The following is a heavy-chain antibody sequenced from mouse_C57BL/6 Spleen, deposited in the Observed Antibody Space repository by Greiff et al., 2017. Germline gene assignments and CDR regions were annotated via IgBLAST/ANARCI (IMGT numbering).Heavy chain of an antibody. D-gene: IGHD2-1*01. CDR1: GYAFSSSW. Sequence: VKLMESGPELVKPGASVKISCKASGYAFSSSWMNWVKQRPGKGLEWIGRIYPGDGDTNYNGKFKGKATLTADKSSSTAYMQLSSLTSEDSAVYFCANGNYPDYWGQGTTLTVSS. CDR3: ANGNYPDY. CDR2: IYPGDGDT. V-gene: IGHV1-82*01. J-gene: IGHJ2*01.